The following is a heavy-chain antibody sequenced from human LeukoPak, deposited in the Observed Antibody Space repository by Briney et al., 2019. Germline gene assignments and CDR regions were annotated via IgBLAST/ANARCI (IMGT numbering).Heavy chain of an antibody. D-gene: IGHD3-22*01. CDR2: INPSGGST. J-gene: IGHJ4*02. Sequence: ASVKVSCKASGYTFTSYYMHWVRQAPGQGLEWMGIINPSGGSTSYAQKFQGRVTMTRDTSTSTVYMELSSLRSEDTAVYYCARVAHYYDSSGYYFDYWGQGTLVTVSS. CDR3: ARVAHYYDSSGYYFDY. V-gene: IGHV1-46*01. CDR1: GYTFTSYY.